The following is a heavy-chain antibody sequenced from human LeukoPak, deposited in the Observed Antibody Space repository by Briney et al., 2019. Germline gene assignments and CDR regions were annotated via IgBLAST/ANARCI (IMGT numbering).Heavy chain of an antibody. CDR1: GFTVGSNY. CDR3: ARVYDFWSGYYLDY. J-gene: IGHJ4*02. CDR2: IYSGGST. V-gene: IGHV3-66*02. D-gene: IGHD3-3*01. Sequence: GGSLRLSCAASGFTVGSNYMSWVRQAPGKGLEWVSVIYSGGSTYYADSVKGRFTISRDNSKNTLYLQMNSLRAEDTAVYYCARVYDFWSGYYLDYWGQGTLVTVSS.